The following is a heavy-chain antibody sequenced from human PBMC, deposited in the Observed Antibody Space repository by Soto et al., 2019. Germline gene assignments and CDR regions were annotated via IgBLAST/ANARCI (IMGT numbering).Heavy chain of an antibody. CDR2: ISVYNGNT. Sequence: QVQLVQSGAEVKKPGASVKVSCKASGYTFTSYGISWVRQAPGQGLEWMGWISVYNGNTNYAQKLQGRVTMTTDTSTSTAYMELRSLRSDDTAVYYCARDPGGSGSYYRSYYGMDVWGQGTTVTVSS. CDR3: ARDPGGSGSYYRSYYGMDV. J-gene: IGHJ6*02. D-gene: IGHD3-10*01. CDR1: GYTFTSYG. V-gene: IGHV1-18*01.